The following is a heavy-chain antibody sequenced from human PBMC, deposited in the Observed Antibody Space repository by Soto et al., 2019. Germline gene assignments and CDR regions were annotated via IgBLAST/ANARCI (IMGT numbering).Heavy chain of an antibody. CDR1: GGTFSSYA. D-gene: IGHD3-10*01. Sequence: SVKVSCKASGGTFSSYAISWVRQAPGQGLEWMGGIIPIFGTANYAQKFQGRATITADESTSTAYMELSSLRSEDTAVYYCARVYGSGNLYYFDYWGQGTLVTVSS. V-gene: IGHV1-69*13. CDR2: IIPIFGTA. CDR3: ARVYGSGNLYYFDY. J-gene: IGHJ4*02.